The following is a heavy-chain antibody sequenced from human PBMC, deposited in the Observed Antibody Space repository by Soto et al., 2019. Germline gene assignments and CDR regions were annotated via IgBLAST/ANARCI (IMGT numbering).Heavy chain of an antibody. V-gene: IGHV4-30-4*01. CDR1: GGSISSGDYY. CDR2: IYYSGST. D-gene: IGHD3-10*01. J-gene: IGHJ5*02. Sequence: SETLSLTCTVSGGSISSGDYYWSWIRQPPGKGLEWIGYIYYSGSTYYNPSLKSRVTISVDTSKNQFSLKLSSVTAADTAVYYCARLLWFGEGWRWFDPWGQGTLVTSPQ. CDR3: ARLLWFGEGWRWFDP.